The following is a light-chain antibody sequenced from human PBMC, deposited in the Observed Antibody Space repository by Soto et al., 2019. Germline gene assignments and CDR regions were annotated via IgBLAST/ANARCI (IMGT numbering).Light chain of an antibody. V-gene: IGKV1-39*01. CDR3: QQCYSTPFT. CDR2: GAS. J-gene: IGKJ1*01. CDR1: QTIDIY. Sequence: EIEITQSPSSLSLSAGDRATLTCRASQTIDIYLTWYQRKPGQAPNLLIYGASTLASGVPARFSGSGSGTEFTLTISSLQPEDSATYYCQQCYSTPFTFGQGTKVDI.